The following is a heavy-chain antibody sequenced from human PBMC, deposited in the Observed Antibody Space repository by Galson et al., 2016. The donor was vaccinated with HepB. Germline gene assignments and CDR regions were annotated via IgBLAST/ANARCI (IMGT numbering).Heavy chain of an antibody. Sequence: SLRLSCAASGFTFSNYGMHWVRQAPGKGLVWVSRINRDESSTSYADYVKGRFTISRDNAKNTLYLQMNSLRAEDTAVYYCARVRSGYSGYANPYYYGMDVWGQGTTVTVSS. CDR1: GFTFSNYG. D-gene: IGHD5-12*01. V-gene: IGHV3-74*01. J-gene: IGHJ6*02. CDR2: INRDESST. CDR3: ARVRSGYSGYANPYYYGMDV.